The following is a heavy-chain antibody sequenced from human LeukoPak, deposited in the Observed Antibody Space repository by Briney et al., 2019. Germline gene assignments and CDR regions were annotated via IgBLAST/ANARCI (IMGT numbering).Heavy chain of an antibody. CDR2: IYPGDSDT. CDR1: GYSFTSYW. J-gene: IGHJ6*02. D-gene: IGHD2-15*01. V-gene: IGHV5-51*01. Sequence: GESLKISCKGSGYSFTSYWIGWVRQMPGKGLEWMGIIYPGDSDTRYSPSFQGQVTISADKSISTAYLQWSSLKASDTAMYYCAXXXXXXXXXGGYYYYYGMDVWGQGTTVTVSS. CDR3: AXXXXXXXXXGGYYYYYGMDV.